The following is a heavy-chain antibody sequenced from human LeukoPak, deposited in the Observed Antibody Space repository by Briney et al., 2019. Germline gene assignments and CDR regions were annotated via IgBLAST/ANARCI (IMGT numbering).Heavy chain of an antibody. CDR3: ARETRKMIPYYYDSSGYAFDI. Sequence: ASVKVSCEASGYTFTGYYMHWVRQAPGQGLEWMGWINPNSGGTNYAQKFQGRVTMTRDTSISTAYMGLSRLRSDDTAVYYCARETRKMIPYYYDSSGYAFDIWGQGTMVTVSS. D-gene: IGHD3-22*01. CDR2: INPNSGGT. V-gene: IGHV1-2*02. J-gene: IGHJ3*02. CDR1: GYTFTGYY.